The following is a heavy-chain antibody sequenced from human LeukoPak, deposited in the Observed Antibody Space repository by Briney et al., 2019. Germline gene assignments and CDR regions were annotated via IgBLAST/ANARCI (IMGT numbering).Heavy chain of an antibody. V-gene: IGHV4-34*01. CDR2: INHSGST. CDR1: GGSISSYY. D-gene: IGHD6-13*01. Sequence: PSETLSLTCTVSGGSISSYYWSWIRQPPGKGLEWIGEINHSGSTNYNPSLKSRVTISVDTSKNQFSLKLSSVTAADTAVYYCARLVGAAGTNSFDPWGQGTLVTVSS. J-gene: IGHJ5*02. CDR3: ARLVGAAGTNSFDP.